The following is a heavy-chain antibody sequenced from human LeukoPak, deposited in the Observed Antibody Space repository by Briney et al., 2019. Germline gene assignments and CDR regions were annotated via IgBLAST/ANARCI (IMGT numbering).Heavy chain of an antibody. Sequence: ASVKVSCKASGGTFSSYAISWVRQAPGQGLEWMGRIIPIFGIANYAQKFQGRVTITADKSTSTAYMELSSLRSEGTAVYYCARNYYDTPLDYWGQGTLVTVSS. D-gene: IGHD3-22*01. CDR3: ARNYYDTPLDY. CDR1: GGTFSSYA. J-gene: IGHJ4*02. V-gene: IGHV1-69*04. CDR2: IIPIFGIA.